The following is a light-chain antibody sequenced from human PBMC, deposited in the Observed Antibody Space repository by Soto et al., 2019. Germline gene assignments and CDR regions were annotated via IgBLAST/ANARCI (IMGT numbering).Light chain of an antibody. CDR1: QSVSSSY. CDR2: GTS. Sequence: EIVLTQSPGTLSLSPGARATLSCRASQSVSSSYLAWYQQKPGQAPRLLIYGTSSRATGIPDRFSGSGSGTDFTLTISRLEPDDFATYYCQHYNSYSEAFGQGTKVDIK. V-gene: IGKV3-20*01. CDR3: QHYNSYSEA. J-gene: IGKJ1*01.